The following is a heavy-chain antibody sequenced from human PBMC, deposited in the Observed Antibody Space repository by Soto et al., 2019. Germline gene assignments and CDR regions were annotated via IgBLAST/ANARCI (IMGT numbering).Heavy chain of an antibody. V-gene: IGHV1-69*04. Sequence: ASVKVSCKASGGTFSSYTISWVRQAPGQGLEWMGRIIPILRIANYAQKFQGRVTITADKSTSTAYMELSSLRSEDTAVYYCARDLDGDSASFSIPSASFVDYWGQGILVTVSS. CDR1: GGTFSSYT. CDR3: ARDLDGDSASFSIPSASFVDY. J-gene: IGHJ4*02. CDR2: IIPILRIA. D-gene: IGHD4-17*01.